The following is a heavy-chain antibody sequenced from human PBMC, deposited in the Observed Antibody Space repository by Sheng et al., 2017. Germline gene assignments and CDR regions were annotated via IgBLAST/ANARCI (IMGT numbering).Heavy chain of an antibody. D-gene: IGHD3-22*01. CDR2: IIPILGIA. V-gene: IGHV1-69*02. J-gene: IGHJ4*02. CDR1: GGTFSSYT. Sequence: QVQLVQSGAEVKKPGSSVKVSCKASGGTFSSYTISWVRQAPGQGLEWMGRIIPILGIANYAQKFQGRVTITADKSTSTAYMELSSLRSEDTAVYYCLTEPPKYYYDSSGYQFDYWGQGTLVTVSS. CDR3: LTEPPKYYYDSSGYQFDY.